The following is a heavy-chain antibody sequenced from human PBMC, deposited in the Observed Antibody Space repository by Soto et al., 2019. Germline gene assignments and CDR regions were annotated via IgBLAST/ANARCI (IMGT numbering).Heavy chain of an antibody. J-gene: IGHJ4*02. CDR3: AKQPHYYGSGSYYKTFY. CDR1: GFTFTSYA. Sequence: GGSLRLSCAASGFTFTSYAMNQVRQAPGKGLEWVSAISGSGGSTYYADSVKGRFTISRDNSKNTLYLQMNSLRAEDTAVYYCAKQPHYYGSGSYYKTFYWGQGTLVTVSS. V-gene: IGHV3-23*01. D-gene: IGHD3-10*01. CDR2: ISGSGGST.